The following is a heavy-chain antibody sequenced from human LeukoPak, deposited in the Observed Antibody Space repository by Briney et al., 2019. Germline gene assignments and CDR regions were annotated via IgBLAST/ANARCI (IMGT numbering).Heavy chain of an antibody. V-gene: IGHV3-23*01. Sequence: GGSLRLSCAASGFTFSSYAMRWVRQTPGKGLEWVAATSSSDAGTYHADSVRGRFTISRDNSKNTLYLQMNSLRAEDAAVYLCAKAPVTSCRGAYCYQFDSWGQGTLVTVS. CDR1: GFTFSSYA. J-gene: IGHJ4*02. CDR3: AKAPVTSCRGAYCYQFDS. CDR2: TSSSDAGT. D-gene: IGHD2-21*01.